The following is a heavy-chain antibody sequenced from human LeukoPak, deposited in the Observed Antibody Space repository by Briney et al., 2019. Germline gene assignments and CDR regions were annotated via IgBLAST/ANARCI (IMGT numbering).Heavy chain of an antibody. Sequence: SETLSLTCTISGGSISSNSHHWGWIRQSPGKGLEWIGSIYNGRTIFYNPSLNGRVTISVVPSKDQFTPQLNSVTAADTAVYYCVRHDGRSGGTMGALDSWGQGSLVTVSS. V-gene: IGHV4-39*01. CDR2: IYNGRTI. CDR1: GGSISSNSHH. J-gene: IGHJ4*02. CDR3: VRHDGRSGGTMGALDS. D-gene: IGHD4-23*01.